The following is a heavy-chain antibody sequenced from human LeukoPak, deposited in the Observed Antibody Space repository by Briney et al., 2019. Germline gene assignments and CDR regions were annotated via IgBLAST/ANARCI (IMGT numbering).Heavy chain of an antibody. V-gene: IGHV4-59*13. CDR1: GGSISSDY. D-gene: IGHD5-18*01. Sequence: SETLSLTCSVSGGSISSDYWSWIRQPPGKGPEWIGYIHYSGNTNYNPSLKGRLSISVDTSKNQFSLRLTSVTAADTAVYYCARSRSGYGSNWFDPWGQGTLVTVSS. CDR2: IHYSGNT. J-gene: IGHJ5*02. CDR3: ARSRSGYGSNWFDP.